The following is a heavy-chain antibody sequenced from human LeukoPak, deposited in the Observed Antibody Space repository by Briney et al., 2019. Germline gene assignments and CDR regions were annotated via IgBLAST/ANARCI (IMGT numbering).Heavy chain of an antibody. CDR1: DFSISSDYY. J-gene: IGHJ6*03. Sequence: SETLSLTCGASDFSISSDYYWSWIRQPPGKGLEWIGYIYYSGSTYYNPSLKSRVTISVDTSKNQFSLKLSSVTAADTAVYYCAREAGIAARPRGDHYYYYMDVWGKGTTVTVSS. D-gene: IGHD6-6*01. CDR3: AREAGIAARPRGDHYYYYMDV. CDR2: IYYSGST. V-gene: IGHV4-30-4*08.